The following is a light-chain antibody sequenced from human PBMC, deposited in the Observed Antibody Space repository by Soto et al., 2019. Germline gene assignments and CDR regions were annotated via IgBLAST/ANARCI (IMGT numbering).Light chain of an antibody. Sequence: QSALTQPASVSGSPGQSITISCTGTSSDVGTYNLVSWYQHHPGKAPKLIIYEATKRPPGVSNRFSGSKSGNTASLTISGLQAEDEADYYCCSYAGSITYVFGTGTKVTVL. CDR3: CSYAGSITYV. J-gene: IGLJ1*01. V-gene: IGLV2-23*01. CDR2: EAT. CDR1: SSDVGTYNL.